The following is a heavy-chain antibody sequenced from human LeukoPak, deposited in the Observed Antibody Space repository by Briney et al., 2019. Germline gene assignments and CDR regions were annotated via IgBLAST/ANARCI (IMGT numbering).Heavy chain of an antibody. CDR2: ISRSSAYI. CDR3: ASFPPYMVRTDAFDI. D-gene: IGHD3-10*01. V-gene: IGHV3-21*01. CDR1: GFTLSSYS. J-gene: IGHJ3*02. Sequence: GGSLRLSCAASGFTLSSYSMNWVRQAPGKGLEWASSISRSSAYIYYADSVKGPLTISRDNAKNSLYLQMTSMRAEDTAVYYCASFPPYMVRTDAFDIWGQGTMVTVSS.